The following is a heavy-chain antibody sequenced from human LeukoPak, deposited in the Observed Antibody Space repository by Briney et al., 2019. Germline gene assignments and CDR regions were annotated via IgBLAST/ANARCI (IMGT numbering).Heavy chain of an antibody. CDR2: INPNSGGT. J-gene: IGHJ3*02. CDR1: GYTFTVYY. V-gene: IGHV1-2*02. D-gene: IGHD3-22*01. CDR3: ARGRHYYHSSDYYYEGDAFDI. Sequence: ASVKVSCKASGYTFTVYYMHWVRQAPGQGLGWMGWINPNSGGTNYAQTFQGRVTMTRDMSTSTVYMELSSLRAEDTAVYYCARGRHYYHSSDYYYEGDAFDIWGQGTMVTVSS.